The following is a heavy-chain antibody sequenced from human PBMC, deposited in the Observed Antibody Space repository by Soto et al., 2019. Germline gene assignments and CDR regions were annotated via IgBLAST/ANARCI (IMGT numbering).Heavy chain of an antibody. CDR2: FRGSGDDGTT. Sequence: GGSLRLSCAASGFTFSSYSMSWVRQAPGKGLEWVSGFRGSGDDGTTYYADSVKGRFTISRENPKNMLFLQMNSLRAEDTAVYYCARDPNLYCSGTDCYVYWGQGTMVTVSS. V-gene: IGHV3-23*01. J-gene: IGHJ4*01. CDR1: GFTFSSYS. CDR3: ARDPNLYCSGTDCYVY. D-gene: IGHD2-2*01.